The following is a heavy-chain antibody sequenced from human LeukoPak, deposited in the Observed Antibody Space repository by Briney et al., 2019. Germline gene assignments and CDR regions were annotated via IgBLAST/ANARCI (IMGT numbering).Heavy chain of an antibody. CDR2: IYYSGST. CDR1: GGFIGTYY. D-gene: IGHD2-15*01. J-gene: IGHJ4*02. V-gene: IGHV4-59*01. Sequence: PSETLSLTCTVSGGFIGTYYWSWIRQPPGKGLEWIGYIYYSGSTSYNPSLKSRVTMSVDTSENQVSLKLTSVTAADTAVYYCATARIKLPSSPFDYWGQGALVTVSS. CDR3: ATARIKLPSSPFDY.